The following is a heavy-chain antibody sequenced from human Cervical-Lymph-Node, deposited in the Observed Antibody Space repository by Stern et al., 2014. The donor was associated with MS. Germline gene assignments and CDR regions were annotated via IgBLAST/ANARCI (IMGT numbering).Heavy chain of an antibody. J-gene: IGHJ4*02. V-gene: IGHV5-51*01. D-gene: IGHD1-26*01. CDR3: ARQVGAKFLFDY. CDR1: GYTFTNNW. Sequence: EVQLVQSGAEVKKPGESLKISCKGSGYTFTNNWIGWVRQMPGKGLEWMGIIYPGDSDTRYSPSFQGQVTISVDKSIYTAYLQWSSLRASDTAMYYCARQVGAKFLFDYWGQGTLVTVSS. CDR2: IYPGDSDT.